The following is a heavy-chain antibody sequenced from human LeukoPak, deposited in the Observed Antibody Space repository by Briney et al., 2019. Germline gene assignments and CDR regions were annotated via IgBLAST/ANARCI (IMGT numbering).Heavy chain of an antibody. CDR3: AKVAYSSGWYEVVGWFDP. CDR1: GFTFSSYG. D-gene: IGHD6-19*01. Sequence: GGSLRLSCAASGFTFSSYGMHWVRQAPGKGLEWVSAISGSGGSTYYADSVKGRFTISRDNSKNTLYLQMNSLRAEDTAVYYCAKVAYSSGWYEVVGWFDPWGQGTLVTVSS. J-gene: IGHJ5*02. V-gene: IGHV3-23*01. CDR2: ISGSGGST.